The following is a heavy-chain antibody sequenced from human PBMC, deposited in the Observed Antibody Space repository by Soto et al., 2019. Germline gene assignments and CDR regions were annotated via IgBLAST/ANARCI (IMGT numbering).Heavy chain of an antibody. Sequence: EVQLVESGEDLVQPGGSLRLSCAASGFAFSSFVMQWVRQAPGTGLEFVSGISSNGGNTYYADSVKGRFTVSRDNSKNTLYLQMGSLRAEDMAVYYCARGGYYLDHWGQGTLVTVSS. J-gene: IGHJ4*02. CDR1: GFAFSSFV. V-gene: IGHV3-64*02. CDR3: ARGGYYLDH. CDR2: ISSNGGNT. D-gene: IGHD3-16*01.